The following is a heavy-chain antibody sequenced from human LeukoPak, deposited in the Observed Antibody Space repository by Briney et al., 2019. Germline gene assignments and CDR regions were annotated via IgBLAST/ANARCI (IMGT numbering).Heavy chain of an antibody. J-gene: IGHJ4*02. D-gene: IGHD3-10*01. V-gene: IGHV3-15*05. CDR2: VLGKSDGGTA. CDR1: GITFANAW. Sequence: GGSLRLSCAASGITFANAWMTWVRRAPGKGLEWVGRVLGKSDGGTANYAAPVKGRFTISRDDSKDTVYLQMNTLKTEDTAMYYCTTQRAGAFDYWGQGTLVTVSP. CDR3: TTQRAGAFDY.